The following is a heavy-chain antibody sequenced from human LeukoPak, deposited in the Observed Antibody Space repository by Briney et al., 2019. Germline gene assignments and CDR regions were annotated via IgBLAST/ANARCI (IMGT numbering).Heavy chain of an antibody. V-gene: IGHV4-59*08. CDR3: ARAGRWHFNYYHTTGYFDY. CDR2: IYYSGST. Sequence: SETLSLTCTVSGGSISSYYWNWIRQPPGKGLEWIGHIYYSGSTNYSPSLKSRVTISVDTSKNQFSLKLSSVTAADTAVYYCARAGRWHFNYYHTTGYFDYWGQGTLVTVSS. CDR1: GGSISSYY. D-gene: IGHD3-22*01. J-gene: IGHJ4*02.